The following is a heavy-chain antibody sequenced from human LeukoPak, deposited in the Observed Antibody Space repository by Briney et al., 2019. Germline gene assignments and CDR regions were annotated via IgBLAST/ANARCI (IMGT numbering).Heavy chain of an antibody. J-gene: IGHJ4*02. V-gene: IGHV3-30-3*01. Sequence: GGSLRLSCAASGFTFSDYTMHWVRQAPGKGLEWVAVISKDGSDKYYPGSVRGRFTISRDNSKNTIYLQMDSLRAEDTAIYYCARDYWWNYDYWGQGTLVTVSS. D-gene: IGHD1-7*01. CDR3: ARDYWWNYDY. CDR2: ISKDGSDK. CDR1: GFTFSDYT.